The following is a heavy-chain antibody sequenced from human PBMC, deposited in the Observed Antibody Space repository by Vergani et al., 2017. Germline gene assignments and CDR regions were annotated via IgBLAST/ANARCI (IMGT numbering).Heavy chain of an antibody. V-gene: IGHV4-38-2*01. CDR1: DSSIMTNPY. CDR2: IHHSGDT. D-gene: IGHD3-10*01. CDR3: ARHRGSGGFFPSSYFYGMDV. J-gene: IGHJ6*02. Sequence: QVQLQESGPGLVKPSETLPLTCDVSDSSIMTNPYWGWFRQSPGKGLEWIGCIHHSGDTLYNSSLKSRVSISIVSSSKFSLSLTSVTAEEPAIYYCARHRGSGGFFPSSYFYGMDVLGHGTTVTVSS.